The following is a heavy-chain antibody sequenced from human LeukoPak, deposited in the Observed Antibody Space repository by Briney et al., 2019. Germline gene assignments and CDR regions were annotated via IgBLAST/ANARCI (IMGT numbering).Heavy chain of an antibody. V-gene: IGHV1-46*01. J-gene: IGHJ4*02. Sequence: ASVKVSCKSSGYTFTSYYMYWVRQAPGQGLEWMGIVNPSGGSTSYAQKFQGRVTMTRDTSTSTVYMELSSLRSEDTAVYYCARDSGMVRGTVDYWGQGTLVTVSS. D-gene: IGHD3-10*01. CDR2: VNPSGGST. CDR1: GYTFTSYY. CDR3: ARDSGMVRGTVDY.